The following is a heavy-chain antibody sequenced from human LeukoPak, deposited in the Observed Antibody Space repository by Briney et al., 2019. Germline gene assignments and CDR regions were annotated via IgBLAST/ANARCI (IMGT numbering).Heavy chain of an antibody. D-gene: IGHD3-22*01. J-gene: IGHJ5*02. V-gene: IGHV4-39*01. Sequence: KPSETLSLTCTVSGGSISSSRYYWGWIRQPPGKGLEWIGSIYYSGSTYYNPSLESRVTISVDTSKNQFSLKLSSVTAADTAVYYCARRHSSMIVVVTWGQGTLVTVSS. CDR2: IYYSGST. CDR3: ARRHSSMIVVVT. CDR1: GGSISSSRYY.